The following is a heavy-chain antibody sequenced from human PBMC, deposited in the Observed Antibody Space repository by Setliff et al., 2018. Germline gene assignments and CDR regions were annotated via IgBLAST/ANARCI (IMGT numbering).Heavy chain of an antibody. CDR1: GFTFCRYG. J-gene: IGHJ6*03. V-gene: IGHV3-7*03. Sequence: GSLRLSCAASGFTFCRYGVSGVRQAPGKGLEWVGNIKQDGSEKYNGDSVKGRFTITRANAKNSLYLQMNSLRAEDTAVYYCAKSGGTHSYYYYMDVWGKGTTVTVSS. CDR2: IKQDGSEK. D-gene: IGHD2-15*01. CDR3: AKSGGTHSYYYYMDV.